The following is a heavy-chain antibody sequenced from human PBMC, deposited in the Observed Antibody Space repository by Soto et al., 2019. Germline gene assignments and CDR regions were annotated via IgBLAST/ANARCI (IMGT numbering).Heavy chain of an antibody. J-gene: IGHJ6*02. Sequence: GASVKVSCKASGGTFSSYSISWVRHAPGQGLEWMGGIIPIFGTANYAQKFQGRVTITADESTSTAYMELSSLRSEDTAVYYCAREGPTGIVVVPAGGYYYYGMDVWGQGTTVTVSS. CDR2: IIPIFGTA. D-gene: IGHD2-2*01. V-gene: IGHV1-69*13. CDR1: GGTFSSYS. CDR3: AREGPTGIVVVPAGGYYYYGMDV.